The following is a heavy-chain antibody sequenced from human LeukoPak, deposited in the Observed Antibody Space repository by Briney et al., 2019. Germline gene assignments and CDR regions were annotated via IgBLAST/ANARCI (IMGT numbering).Heavy chain of an antibody. CDR3: ARGMMVVVATREGDAFDI. J-gene: IGHJ3*02. D-gene: IGHD3-22*01. CDR2: ISAYNGNT. V-gene: IGHV1-18*01. Sequence: GASVKVSCKASGYTFTSYGISWVRQAPGQGLEWMGWISAYNGNTNYAQKLQGRVTMTTDTSTSTAYMELRSLRSDDTAVYYCARGMMVVVATREGDAFDIWGQGTMVTVSS. CDR1: GYTFTSYG.